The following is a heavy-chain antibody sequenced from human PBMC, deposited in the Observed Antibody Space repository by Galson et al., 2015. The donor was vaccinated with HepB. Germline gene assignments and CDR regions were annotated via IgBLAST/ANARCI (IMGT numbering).Heavy chain of an antibody. CDR1: GFSLSTYD. Sequence: SVKVSCKASGFSLSTYDINWVRQATGQGLEWLGWMDPNSGNTGYAQKFQGRITMTRITSISTAYMELRSLRSEDTAVYYCARFPHSSSWDDSYYYMDVWGKGTTVTVSS. V-gene: IGHV1-8*01. D-gene: IGHD6-13*01. CDR2: MDPNSGNT. J-gene: IGHJ6*03. CDR3: ARFPHSSSWDDSYYYMDV.